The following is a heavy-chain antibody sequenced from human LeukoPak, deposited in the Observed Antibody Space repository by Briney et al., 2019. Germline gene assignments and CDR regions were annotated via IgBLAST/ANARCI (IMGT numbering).Heavy chain of an antibody. CDR2: INPNSGGT. CDR3: AREDCSSTSYYTRALDYNWFDP. Sequence: GASVKVSCKASGYTFTGYYMHWVRQAPGQGLEWMGWINPNSGGTNYAQKFQGRVTMTRDTSISTAYMELSRLRSDDTAVYYCAREDCSSTSYYTRALDYNWFDPWGQGTLVTVSS. V-gene: IGHV1-2*02. D-gene: IGHD2-2*02. CDR1: GYTFTGYY. J-gene: IGHJ5*02.